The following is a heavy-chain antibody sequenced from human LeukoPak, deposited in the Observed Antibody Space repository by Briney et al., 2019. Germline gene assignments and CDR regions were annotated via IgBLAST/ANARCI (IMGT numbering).Heavy chain of an antibody. V-gene: IGHV3-15*01. CDR1: GLRFSTST. CDR3: TTEPLPTTVTTPYYFDY. D-gene: IGHD4-11*01. J-gene: IGHJ4*02. CDR2: IKSKPDGGTT. Sequence: PGGSLRLSCAASGLRFSTSTMHWVRQAPAKGLEGVGRIKSKPDGGTTDYAAPVKGRFTISRDDSKNTLYLQMNSLKTEDTAVYYCTTEPLPTTVTTPYYFDYWGQGTLVTVSS.